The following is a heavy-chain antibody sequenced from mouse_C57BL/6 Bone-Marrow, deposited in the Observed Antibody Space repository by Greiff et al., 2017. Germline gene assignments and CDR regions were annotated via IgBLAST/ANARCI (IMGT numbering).Heavy chain of an antibody. CDR3: ARSGDSYCFDY. V-gene: IGHV1-59*01. J-gene: IGHJ2*03. D-gene: IGHD2-10*01. CDR1: GYTFTSYW. Sequence: VQLQQPGAELVRPGTSVKLSCTASGYTFTSYWMHWVKQRPGQGLEWIGVIDPSDSYTNYNQKFKGKATLTVDTSSSTAYMQLSSLTSEDSAVYYCARSGDSYCFDYGGRGTGPTV. CDR2: IDPSDSYT.